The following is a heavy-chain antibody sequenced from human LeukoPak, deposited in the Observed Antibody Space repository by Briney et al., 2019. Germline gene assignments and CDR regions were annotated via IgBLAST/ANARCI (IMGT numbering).Heavy chain of an antibody. J-gene: IGHJ5*02. Sequence: ASVKVSCKASGYTFTGYYMHWVRQAPGQGLEWMGWINPNSGGTNYAQKFQGRVTMTRDTSISTAYMELSRPRSDDTAVYYCARDGPPRITMVRGERFDPWGQGTLVTVSS. CDR3: ARDGPPRITMVRGERFDP. V-gene: IGHV1-2*02. CDR2: INPNSGGT. CDR1: GYTFTGYY. D-gene: IGHD3-10*01.